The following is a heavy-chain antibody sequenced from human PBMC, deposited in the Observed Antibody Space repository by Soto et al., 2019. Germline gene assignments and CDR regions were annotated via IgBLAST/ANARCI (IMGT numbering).Heavy chain of an antibody. V-gene: IGHV1-69*05. CDR1: GGTFSSYA. J-gene: IGHJ4*02. Sequence: QVQLVQSGAEVKKPGYSVKVSCKASGGTFSSYAISWVRQAPGQGLEWMGGIIPIFGTANYAQKFQGRVTITSDESTSTSYMELSSLRSEDTDVYYCARDGPAGIAVAGANDWGQGTLVTVSS. CDR2: IIPIFGTA. D-gene: IGHD6-19*01. CDR3: ARDGPAGIAVAGAND.